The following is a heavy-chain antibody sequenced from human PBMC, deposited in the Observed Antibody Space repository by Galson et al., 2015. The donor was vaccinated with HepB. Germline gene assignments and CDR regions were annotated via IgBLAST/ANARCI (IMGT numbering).Heavy chain of an antibody. CDR1: GFTFTDYW. J-gene: IGHJ3*01. CDR2: IKEDGSEK. CDR3: VNSRGAAFDS. D-gene: IGHD2-21*01. V-gene: IGHV3-7*02. Sequence: SLRLSCAASGFTFTDYWMSWVRQTPGKGLEWVANIKEDGSEKNCVNSVKGRFSISRDNANNSLYLRMKSLRPEDTAVYYCVNSRGAAFDSWGRGTLVTVSS.